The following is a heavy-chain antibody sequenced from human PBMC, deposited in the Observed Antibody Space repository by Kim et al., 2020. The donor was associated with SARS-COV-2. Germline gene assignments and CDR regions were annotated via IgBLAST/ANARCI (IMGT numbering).Heavy chain of an antibody. CDR3: ARGSLDYYGSGRYSTLPYYYGLDA. Sequence: SETLSLTCTVSGGSISSGGYYWSWIRQHPGKGLEWIGYNYYSGSTYYNPSLKSRVTISVDTTKNQFSLKLISVTAADTAMYYCARGSLDYYGSGRYSTLPYYYGLDAWGQGTTVTVSS. V-gene: IGHV4-31*03. J-gene: IGHJ6*02. D-gene: IGHD3-10*01. CDR1: GGSISSGGYY. CDR2: NYYSGST.